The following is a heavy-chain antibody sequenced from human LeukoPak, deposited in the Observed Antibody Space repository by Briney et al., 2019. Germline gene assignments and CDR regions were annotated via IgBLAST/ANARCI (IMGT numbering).Heavy chain of an antibody. CDR2: ISYDGGSG. V-gene: IGHV3-30*04. D-gene: IGHD3-22*01. J-gene: IGHJ4*02. CDR3: ARDFRPHYYDSSGHFTGF. Sequence: PGGSLRLSCAASGFSFRTYSVHWVRQAPGKGLECVAAISYDGGSGHYADSVKGRFIISRDNSKSMLYLQMDSLRVEDTAVYYCARDFRPHYYDSSGHFTGFWGQGTLVTVSS. CDR1: GFSFRTYS.